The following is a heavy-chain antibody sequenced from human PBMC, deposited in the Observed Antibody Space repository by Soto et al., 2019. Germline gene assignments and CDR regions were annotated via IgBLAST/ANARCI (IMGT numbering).Heavy chain of an antibody. D-gene: IGHD1-1*01. J-gene: IGHJ4*02. CDR1: GFSLSTGRVL. Sequence: QITLKESGPTLVKPTQTLTLTCTFSGFSLSTGRVLVGWVRQPPGKALEWLAFIYGNDDKRYSPSLQSRLTITKDTSKNQVVLTMTNMDPVDTAKYYCEHRNTTLITDFWGQGTLVTVSS. CDR2: IYGNDDK. V-gene: IGHV2-5*01. CDR3: EHRNTTLITDF.